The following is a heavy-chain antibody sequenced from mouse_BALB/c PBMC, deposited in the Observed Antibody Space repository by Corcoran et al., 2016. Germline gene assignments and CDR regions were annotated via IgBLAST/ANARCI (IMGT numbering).Heavy chain of an antibody. D-gene: IGHD4-1*01. J-gene: IGHJ1*01. CDR1: GFNIKDSY. Sequence: EVQMQQSGAELVKPGASVKLSCTASGFNIKDSYMHWVMQRPEQGLEWIGRIDPANGNTKYDPKFQGKATLTADTYSNTAYLQLSSLKSEDTAVYYCANWDWYFDVWGAGTTVTVSS. CDR3: ANWDWYFDV. V-gene: IGHV14-3*02. CDR2: IDPANGNT.